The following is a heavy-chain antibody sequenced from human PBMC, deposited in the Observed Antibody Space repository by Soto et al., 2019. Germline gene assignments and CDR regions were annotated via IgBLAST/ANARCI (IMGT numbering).Heavy chain of an antibody. Sequence: WASVKVSCKASGYTFTSYDINWVRQATGQGLEWMGWMNPNSGNTGYAQKFQGRVTMTRNTSISTAYMELSSLRSEDTAVYYCARGRKRSSSWSGAFDIWGQGTMVTVSS. J-gene: IGHJ3*02. D-gene: IGHD6-13*01. CDR3: ARGRKRSSSWSGAFDI. CDR1: GYTFTSYD. CDR2: MNPNSGNT. V-gene: IGHV1-8*01.